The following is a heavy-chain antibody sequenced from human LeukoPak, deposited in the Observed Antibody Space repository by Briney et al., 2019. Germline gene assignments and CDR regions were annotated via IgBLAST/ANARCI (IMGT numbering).Heavy chain of an antibody. CDR2: IKPHTGDT. J-gene: IGHJ2*01. V-gene: IGHV1-2*02. CDR1: GYSFTGFY. D-gene: IGHD2-15*01. Sequence: ALVKVSCKATGYSFTGFYLHWVRQAPGQGLEWMGWIKPHTGDTNYAQRFQGRVTMNRDTSISTAYMELSNLRSDDTAIYYCARGKVGVDWYFDFWGRGTLVSVSS. CDR3: ARGKVGVDWYFDF.